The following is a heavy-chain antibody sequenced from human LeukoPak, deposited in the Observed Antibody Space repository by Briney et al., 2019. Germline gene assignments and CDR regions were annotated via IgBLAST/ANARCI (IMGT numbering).Heavy chain of an antibody. J-gene: IGHJ4*02. CDR2: ISYDGSNK. D-gene: IGHD4-17*01. Sequence: GGSLRLSCAASGFTFSSYGMHWVRQAPGKGLEWVAVISYDGSNKYYADSVKGRFTISRDNSKNALYLQMNSLRAEDTAVYYCAKDRSVYGDCFDYWGQGTLVTVSS. CDR1: GFTFSSYG. V-gene: IGHV3-30*18. CDR3: AKDRSVYGDCFDY.